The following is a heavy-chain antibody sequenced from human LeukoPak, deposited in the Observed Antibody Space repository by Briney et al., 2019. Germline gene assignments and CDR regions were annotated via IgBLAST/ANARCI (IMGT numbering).Heavy chain of an antibody. V-gene: IGHV4-34*01. CDR3: ARGRGVLWFGELSLYFDY. D-gene: IGHD3-10*01. CDR1: GGSFSGYY. CDR2: INHSGST. Sequence: SETLSLTCAVYGGSFSGYYWSWIRQPPGKGLEWIGEINHSGSTNYNPSLKSRVTISVDTSKNQFSLKLSSVTAADTAVYYCARGRGVLWFGELSLYFDYWGQGTLVTVSS. J-gene: IGHJ4*02.